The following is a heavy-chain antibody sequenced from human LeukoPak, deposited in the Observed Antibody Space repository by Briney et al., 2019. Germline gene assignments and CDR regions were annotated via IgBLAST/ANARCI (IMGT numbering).Heavy chain of an antibody. CDR2: INPSGGST. D-gene: IGHD3/OR15-3a*01. J-gene: IGHJ1*01. Sequence: ASVKVSCKASGYTFTSYYMHWVRQAPGQGPEWMGIINPSGGSTSYAQKFQGRVTMTRDTSTSTVYMELSSLRSEDTAVYYCARVGSSDFGLLQHWGQGTLVTVSS. V-gene: IGHV1-46*01. CDR3: ARVGSSDFGLLQH. CDR1: GYTFTSYY.